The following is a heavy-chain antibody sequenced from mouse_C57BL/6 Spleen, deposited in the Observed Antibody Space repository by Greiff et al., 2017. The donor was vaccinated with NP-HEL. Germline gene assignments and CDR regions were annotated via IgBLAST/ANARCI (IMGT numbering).Heavy chain of an antibody. CDR1: GFTFSSYA. Sequence: EVKLMESGEGLVKPGGSLKLSCAASGFTFSSYAMSWVRQTPEKRLEWVAYISSGGDYIYYADTVKGRFTISRDNARNTLYLQMSSLKSEDTAMYYCTRDRGDGSSLYWYFDVWGTGTTVTVSS. CDR3: TRDRGDGSSLYWYFDV. CDR2: ISSGGDYI. J-gene: IGHJ1*03. D-gene: IGHD1-1*01. V-gene: IGHV5-9-1*02.